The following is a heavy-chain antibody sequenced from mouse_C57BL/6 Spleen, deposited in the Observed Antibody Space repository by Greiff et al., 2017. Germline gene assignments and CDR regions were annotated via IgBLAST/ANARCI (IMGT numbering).Heavy chain of an antibody. CDR3: ARVDYGSSSAWFAY. CDR2: IYPRDGST. J-gene: IGHJ3*01. V-gene: IGHV1-85*01. Sequence: VQLQQSGPELVKPGASVKLSCKASGYTFTSYDINWVKQRPGQGLEWIGWIYPRDGSTKYNEKFKGKATLTVATSSSTAYMELHSLTSEDSAVYFCARVDYGSSSAWFAYWGQGTLVTVSA. CDR1: GYTFTSYD. D-gene: IGHD1-1*01.